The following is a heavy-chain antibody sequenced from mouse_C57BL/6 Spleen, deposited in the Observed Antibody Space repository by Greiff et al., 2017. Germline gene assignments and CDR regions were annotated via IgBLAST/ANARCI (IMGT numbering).Heavy chain of an antibody. J-gene: IGHJ4*01. CDR3: ARGRYDYDGILGAMDY. CDR1: GYTFTSYW. Sequence: QVQLQQPGAELVRPGSSVKLSCKASGYTFTSYWMHLVKQRPIQGLEWIGNIDPSDSETHYNQKFKDKATLTVDKSSSTAYMQLSSLTSEDSAVYYRARGRYDYDGILGAMDYWGQGTSVTVSS. V-gene: IGHV1-52*01. D-gene: IGHD2-4*01. CDR2: IDPSDSET.